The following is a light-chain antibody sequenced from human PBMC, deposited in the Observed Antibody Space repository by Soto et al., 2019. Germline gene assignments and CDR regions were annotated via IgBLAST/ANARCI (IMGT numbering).Light chain of an antibody. CDR2: AVS. Sequence: QSVMTQPRSVSGSPGQSVTISCTGTNSGVGRYNFVSWYQQLPGKAPKLLISAVSQRPSGVPDRFSGSKSGNTASLTISGLQPDDEADYFCYSYTASDIWVFGGGTKLTVL. CDR1: NSGVGRYNF. V-gene: IGLV2-11*01. CDR3: YSYTASDIWV. J-gene: IGLJ3*02.